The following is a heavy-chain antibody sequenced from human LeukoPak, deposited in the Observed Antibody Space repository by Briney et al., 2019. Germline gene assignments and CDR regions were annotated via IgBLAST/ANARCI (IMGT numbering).Heavy chain of an antibody. J-gene: IGHJ4*02. CDR3: ASGGFLEWLCVFDY. CDR1: GFTFSSYW. CDR2: INTDGATT. D-gene: IGHD3-3*01. V-gene: IGHV3-74*01. Sequence: GGSLRLSCAASGFTFSSYWMHWVRQVPGKGLVWVSRINTDGATTTYADSVKGRFTISRGNAKNTLYLQMNSLRAEDTAVYYCASGGFLEWLCVFDYWGQGTLVTVSS.